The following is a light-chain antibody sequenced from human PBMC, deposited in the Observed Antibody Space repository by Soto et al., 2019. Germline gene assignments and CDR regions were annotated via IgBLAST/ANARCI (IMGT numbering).Light chain of an antibody. CDR2: SAS. J-gene: IGKJ4*01. Sequence: EIVLTQSPGTLSLSPGERATLSCRASQSVSGDYLAWYQQKPGQAPRLLIYSASSRATGIPDRFSGSGSGTDFTLTISRLEPEDFAVYYYQHHGYSPALACGEGTKLQIK. CDR3: QHHGYSPALA. CDR1: QSVSGDY. V-gene: IGKV3-20*01.